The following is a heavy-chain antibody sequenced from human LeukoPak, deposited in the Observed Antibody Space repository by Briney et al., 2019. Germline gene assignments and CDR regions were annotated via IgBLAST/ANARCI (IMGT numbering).Heavy chain of an antibody. CDR1: GYTFTTYG. CDR3: ASWRRRGYSGYDSGDY. V-gene: IGHV1-18*01. Sequence: ASVNVSCTASGYTFTTYGISWVRQAPGQGLEWMGWISADNGNTNYAQKLQGRVTMTTDTSRSTAYMELRSLRSDDTAVYYCASWRRRGYSGYDSGDYWGQGTLVSVSS. CDR2: ISADNGNT. J-gene: IGHJ4*02. D-gene: IGHD5-12*01.